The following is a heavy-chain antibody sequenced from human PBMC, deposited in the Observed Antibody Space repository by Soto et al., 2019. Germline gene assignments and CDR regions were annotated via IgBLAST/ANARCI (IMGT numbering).Heavy chain of an antibody. CDR3: ARDSAGYCSGGSCYSEGGWFDP. Sequence: ASVKVSGKASGYTFTGYYMHWVRQAPGQGLEWMGWINPNSGGTNYAQKFQGRVTMTRDTSISTAYMELSRLRSDDTAVYYCARDSAGYCSGGSCYSEGGWFDPWGQGTLVTVSS. CDR2: INPNSGGT. V-gene: IGHV1-2*02. J-gene: IGHJ5*02. CDR1: GYTFTGYY. D-gene: IGHD2-15*01.